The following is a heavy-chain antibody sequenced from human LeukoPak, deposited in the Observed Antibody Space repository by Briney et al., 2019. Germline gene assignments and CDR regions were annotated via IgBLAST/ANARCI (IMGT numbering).Heavy chain of an antibody. CDR2: INPSGGST. J-gene: IGHJ4*02. Sequence: ASVKASCKASGYTFTSYYMHWVRQAPGQGLEWMGIINPSGGSTSYAQKFQGRVTMTRDTSTSTVYMELSSLRSEDTAVYYCARGSDGERWLQPPRGYWGQGTLVTVSS. V-gene: IGHV1-46*01. CDR1: GYTFTSYY. CDR3: ARGSDGERWLQPPRGY. D-gene: IGHD5-24*01.